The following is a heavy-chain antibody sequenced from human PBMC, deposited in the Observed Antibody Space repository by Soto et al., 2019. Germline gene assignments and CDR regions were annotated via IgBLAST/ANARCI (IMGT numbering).Heavy chain of an antibody. Sequence: QVQLVQSGAEVKKPGASVKVSCKASGYTFTSYDINWVRQATGQGLEWMGWMNPNSGNTGYAQKFQGRVTMTRKTSISTAYMELSSLRSDDTAVYYCAGPHSSSDAFDIWGQGTMVTVSS. CDR2: MNPNSGNT. J-gene: IGHJ3*02. CDR3: AGPHSSSDAFDI. V-gene: IGHV1-8*01. D-gene: IGHD6-6*01. CDR1: GYTFTSYD.